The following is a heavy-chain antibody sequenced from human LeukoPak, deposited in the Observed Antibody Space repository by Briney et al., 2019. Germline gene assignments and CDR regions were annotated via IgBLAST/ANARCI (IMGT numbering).Heavy chain of an antibody. CDR2: INHCGST. D-gene: IGHD2/OR15-2a*01. Sequence: SETLSLTCAVYGGSFSGYYWSWIRQPPGKGLEWIGEINHCGSTNYNPSLKSRVTISVDTSKNQFSLKLSSVTAADTAVYYCAFSKILNPRAKNNWFDPWGQGTLVTVSS. J-gene: IGHJ5*02. V-gene: IGHV4-34*01. CDR1: GGSFSGYY. CDR3: AFSKILNPRAKNNWFDP.